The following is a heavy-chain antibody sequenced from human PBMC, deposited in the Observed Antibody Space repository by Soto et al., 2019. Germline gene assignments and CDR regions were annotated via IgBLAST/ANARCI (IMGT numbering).Heavy chain of an antibody. J-gene: IGHJ4*02. CDR2: IYYSGST. Sequence: PSETLSLTCTVSGGSISSSSYYWGWIRQPPGKGLEWIGSIYYSGSTYYNPSLKSRVTISVDTSKNQFSLKLSSVTAADTAVYYCARYQHDFWSGYYHRIYWGQGTLVTVSS. V-gene: IGHV4-39*01. CDR3: ARYQHDFWSGYYHRIY. D-gene: IGHD3-3*01. CDR1: GGSISSSSYY.